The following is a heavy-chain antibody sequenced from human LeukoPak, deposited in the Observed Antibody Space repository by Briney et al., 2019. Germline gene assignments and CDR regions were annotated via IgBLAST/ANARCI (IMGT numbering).Heavy chain of an antibody. Sequence: GGSLRLSSAASRFTFSTYAMSWVRQAPGKGLVWVIGICGNDGKTEYADSVKGRFTISRDNSKNTLQLQMNSLRAEDTALYYCAKDTGGSCYSAIAYWGQGALVTVST. CDR3: AKDTGGSCYSAIAY. D-gene: IGHD2-15*01. V-gene: IGHV3-23*01. CDR1: RFTFSTYA. J-gene: IGHJ4*02. CDR2: ICGNDGKT.